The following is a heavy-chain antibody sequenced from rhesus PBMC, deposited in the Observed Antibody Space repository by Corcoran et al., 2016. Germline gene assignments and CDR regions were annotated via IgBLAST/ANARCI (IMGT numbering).Heavy chain of an antibody. CDR3: ARESGGGLGY. CDR1: GYSTSSGYG. V-gene: IGHV4-122*02. Sequence: QLQLQESGPGLVKPSETLSLTCAVSGYSTSSGYGWSWIRQPPGMGLEWIGYIAYSGSTSYNPCLKCRVTISIETSNNHFSLELSAVTAADTAVYYCARESGGGLGYWGQGVLVTVSS. CDR2: IAYSGST. D-gene: IGHD1-44*01. J-gene: IGHJ4*01.